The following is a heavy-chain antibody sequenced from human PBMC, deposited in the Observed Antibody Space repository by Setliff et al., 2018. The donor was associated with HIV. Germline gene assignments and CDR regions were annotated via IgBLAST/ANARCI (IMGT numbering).Heavy chain of an antibody. J-gene: IGHJ3*02. CDR1: GYSFTSYW. Sequence: GASLKISCKGSGYSFTSYWIGWVRQMSGKGLEWMGIIYPGDSDTRYSPSFQGQVITSADKSISTAYLQWSSLKASDSAMYYCARFWNSGRYRDAFDIWGQGTMVTVSS. CDR3: ARFWNSGRYRDAFDI. D-gene: IGHD1-26*01. CDR2: IYPGDSDT. V-gene: IGHV5-51*01.